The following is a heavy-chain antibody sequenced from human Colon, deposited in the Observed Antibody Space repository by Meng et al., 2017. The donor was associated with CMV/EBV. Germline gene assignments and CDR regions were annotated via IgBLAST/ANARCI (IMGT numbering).Heavy chain of an antibody. D-gene: IGHD1-1*01. CDR1: GFTFNNFA. CDR3: AKGIGHASNNSHDY. J-gene: IGHJ4*02. Sequence: GESLKISCAASGFTFNNFAMSWVRQAPGKGLEWVSSASGSGSNTFYADSVKGRFTISRENSKNTLYLQMNSLRTEDTAIYYCAKGIGHASNNSHDYWGQGTVVTVSS. V-gene: IGHV3-23*01. CDR2: ASGSGSNT.